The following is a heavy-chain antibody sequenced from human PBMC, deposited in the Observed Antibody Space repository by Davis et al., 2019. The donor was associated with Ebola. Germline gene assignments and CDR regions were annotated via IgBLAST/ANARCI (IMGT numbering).Heavy chain of an antibody. V-gene: IGHV1-8*03. CDR3: AITAAAGFNWFDP. J-gene: IGHJ5*02. Sequence: ASVKVSCKASGYTFTSYDINWVRQATGQGLEWMGWMNPNSGNTGYAQKFQGRVTITRNTSISTAYMELSSLRSEDTAVYYCAITAAAGFNWFDPWGQGTLVTVSS. D-gene: IGHD6-13*01. CDR1: GYTFTSYD. CDR2: MNPNSGNT.